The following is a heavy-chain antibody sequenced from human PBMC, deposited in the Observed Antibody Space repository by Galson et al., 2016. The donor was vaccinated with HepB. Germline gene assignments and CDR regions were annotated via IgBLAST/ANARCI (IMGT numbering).Heavy chain of an antibody. D-gene: IGHD3-9*01. V-gene: IGHV3-66*01. Sequence: SLRLSCAASGFTVSSNYISWVRQAPGKGLEWVAVIHSGGSTYYAESVKARFTISRDTSKNTVYLQINGLRVEDMAVYYCARDHRGDIQYYKGMDVWGQGTTVTVSS. J-gene: IGHJ6*02. CDR3: ARDHRGDIQYYKGMDV. CDR1: GFTVSSNY. CDR2: IHSGGST.